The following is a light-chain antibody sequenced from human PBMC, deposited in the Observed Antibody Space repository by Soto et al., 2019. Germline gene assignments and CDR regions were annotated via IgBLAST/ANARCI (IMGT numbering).Light chain of an antibody. CDR3: QQYNNWPLT. CDR1: QSVSSN. Sequence: EIVMTQSPATLSVSPGERATLSCRASQSVSSNLAWYQQKPGQAPRLLIYGASTRATGIPARFSVSGSGTEFTLTISSLQSDDCAVYYCQQYNNWPLTFGGGTKVEIK. CDR2: GAS. J-gene: IGKJ4*01. V-gene: IGKV3-15*01.